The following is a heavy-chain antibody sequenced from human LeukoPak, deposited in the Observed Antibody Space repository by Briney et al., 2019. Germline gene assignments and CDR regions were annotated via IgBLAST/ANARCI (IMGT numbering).Heavy chain of an antibody. Sequence: GTSLRLSCAASGFTFSTYAMHWVRQAPGKGLEWVAVILYDGTSQYYADSVKGRFTISRDNSRNTLYLQMNSLKVEDTAVYYCARDFRDYRDYVAYFDSWGQGTLVTVSS. V-gene: IGHV3-30-3*01. J-gene: IGHJ4*02. D-gene: IGHD4-17*01. CDR3: ARDFRDYRDYVAYFDS. CDR2: ILYDGTSQ. CDR1: GFTFSTYA.